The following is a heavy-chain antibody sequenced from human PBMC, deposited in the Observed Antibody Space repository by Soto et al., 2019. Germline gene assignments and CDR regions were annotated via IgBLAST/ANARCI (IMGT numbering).Heavy chain of an antibody. D-gene: IGHD3-10*01. Sequence: GSVKGRFTISRDNSKKTVYLQMSSLRDEDTAVYYCARGQGRWQQVDYWGQGTLVTVSS. J-gene: IGHJ4*02. CDR3: ARGQGRWQQVDY. V-gene: IGHV3-30*07.